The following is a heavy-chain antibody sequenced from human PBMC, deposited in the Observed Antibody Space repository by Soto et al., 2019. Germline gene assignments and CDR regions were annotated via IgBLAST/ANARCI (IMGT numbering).Heavy chain of an antibody. Sequence: QVQLQEPGPGLVKPSETLSLTCTVSGGSISSYYWSWIRQPPGKGLEWIGYIYYSGSTNYNHSLKRRVTISVDTSKNQFSLKLSSVTAADTGVYYCARYNWYFDLWGRGTLVTLSS. CDR1: GGSISSYY. CDR2: IYYSGST. V-gene: IGHV4-59*08. J-gene: IGHJ2*01. CDR3: ARYNWYFDL.